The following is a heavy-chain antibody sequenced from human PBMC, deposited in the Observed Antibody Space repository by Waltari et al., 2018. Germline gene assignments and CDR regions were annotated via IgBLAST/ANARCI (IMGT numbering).Heavy chain of an antibody. V-gene: IGHV3-30*04. J-gene: IGHJ6*02. CDR2: ISYNARNI. CDR3: ARDYCDRTNCHGMDV. D-gene: IGHD3-22*01. CDR1: AFTFRSYA. Sequence: QVQLVESGGGVVQPGRSLRLSCDASAFTFRSYAIPWVRQAPGKGLEWVAVISYNARNIYYVDSVKGRFTISRDNSKKTLYLQMNSLRAEDTAVYYCARDYCDRTNCHGMDVWGQGTTVTVSS.